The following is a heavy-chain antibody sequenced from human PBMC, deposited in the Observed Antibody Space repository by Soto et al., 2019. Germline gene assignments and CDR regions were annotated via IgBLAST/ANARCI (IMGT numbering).Heavy chain of an antibody. D-gene: IGHD4-17*01. J-gene: IGHJ4*02. V-gene: IGHV3-33*01. CDR1: GFTFSSYG. Sequence: QVQLVESGRGVVQPGRSLRLSCAASGFTFSSYGMHWVRQAPGKGLEWVAVIWYDGSNKYYADSVKGRFTISRDNSKNKLYLQMNSLRAEDTAVYYCARDYAYYFDYWGQGTLVTVSS. CDR3: ARDYAYYFDY. CDR2: IWYDGSNK.